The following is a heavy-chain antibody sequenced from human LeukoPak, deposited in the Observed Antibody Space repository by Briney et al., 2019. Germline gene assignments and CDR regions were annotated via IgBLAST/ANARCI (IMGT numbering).Heavy chain of an antibody. CDR1: GLSFSSFA. J-gene: IGHJ4*02. V-gene: IGHV3-23*01. Sequence: GGSLRLSCAASGLSFSSFAMSWVRQGPARGLEWVSSVRGNGETFCADSVKGRFTLSSDSSRNTVYFQLNNLRVEDTAIYYCARASWVSSTDAVRWGQGTLVTVSS. CDR3: ARASWVSSTDAVR. D-gene: IGHD3-16*01. CDR2: VRGNGET.